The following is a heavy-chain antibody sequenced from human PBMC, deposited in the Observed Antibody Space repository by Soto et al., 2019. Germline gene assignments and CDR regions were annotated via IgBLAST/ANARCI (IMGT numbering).Heavy chain of an antibody. CDR2: IDSGDGTT. D-gene: IGHD6-13*01. V-gene: IGHV3-11*01. J-gene: IGHJ4*02. Sequence: GGSLRLSCTGSGFDFGDHYMSWIRQAPGKGLEWVSYIDSGDGTTYYTDSVKGRFTISRDNAKRTVYLQMSSLRVEDTALYYCVRPYYSSSWFPFDRWGQGTLVTVS. CDR3: VRPYYSSSWFPFDR. CDR1: GFDFGDHY.